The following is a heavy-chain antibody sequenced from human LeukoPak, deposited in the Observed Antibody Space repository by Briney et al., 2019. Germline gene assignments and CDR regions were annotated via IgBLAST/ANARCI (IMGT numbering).Heavy chain of an antibody. J-gene: IGHJ6*03. CDR1: GFTFSTYS. D-gene: IGHD6-13*01. Sequence: QPGGSLRLSCAASGFTFSTYSMNWVRQAPGKGLEWVSYISSSSSTIYYADSVKGRFTISRDNAKNSLYLQMNSLRAEDTAVYYCARGPWAAAGHYYYYYYYMDVWGKGTTVTVSS. CDR3: ARGPWAAAGHYYYYYYYMDV. CDR2: ISSSSSTI. V-gene: IGHV3-48*01.